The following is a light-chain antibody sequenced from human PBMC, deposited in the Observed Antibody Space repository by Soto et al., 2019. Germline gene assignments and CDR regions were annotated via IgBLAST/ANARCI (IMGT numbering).Light chain of an antibody. Sequence: EIVLTQSPGTLSLSPGERATLSCRASQSVSTSYLAWYQQKPGQAPRLLIYGASSRATGIPDRFSGSGSGTDFTLTISRLEPEDCAVYYCQQYGSSPWPFGQGTKVEIK. J-gene: IGKJ1*01. CDR1: QSVSTSY. CDR2: GAS. CDR3: QQYGSSPWP. V-gene: IGKV3-20*01.